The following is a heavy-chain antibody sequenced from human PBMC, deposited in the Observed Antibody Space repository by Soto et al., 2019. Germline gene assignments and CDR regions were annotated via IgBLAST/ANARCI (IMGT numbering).Heavy chain of an antibody. D-gene: IGHD4-17*01. V-gene: IGHV5-51*01. CDR3: ARRDYGPPIPHCGMDV. J-gene: IGHJ6*02. CDR2: IYPGDSDT. Sequence: PGESLKISCKGSGYSFTSYWIGWVRQMPGKGLEWMGIIYPGDSDTRYSPSFQGQVTISADKSISTAYLQWSSLRASDTAMYYCARRDYGPPIPHCGMDVRGQGTTVTVSS. CDR1: GYSFTSYW.